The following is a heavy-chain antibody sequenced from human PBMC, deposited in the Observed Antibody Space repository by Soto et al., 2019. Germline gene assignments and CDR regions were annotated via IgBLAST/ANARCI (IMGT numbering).Heavy chain of an antibody. D-gene: IGHD2-2*01. CDR2: ISYDGSNK. J-gene: IGHJ4*02. CDR1: GFTFSSYG. Sequence: SGGSLRLSCAASGFTFSSYGMHWVRQAPGKGLEWVAVISYDGSNKYYADSVKGRFTISRDNSKNTLYLQMNSLRAEDTAVYYCARDAVDVPAADQFDYWGQGTLVTVSS. V-gene: IGHV3-30*03. CDR3: ARDAVDVPAADQFDY.